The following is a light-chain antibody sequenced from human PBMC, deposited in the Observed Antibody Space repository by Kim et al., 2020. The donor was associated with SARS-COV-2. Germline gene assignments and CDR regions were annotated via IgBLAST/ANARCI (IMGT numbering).Light chain of an antibody. Sequence: DIVMTQSPDSLAVSLGERATLNCKSSQTVLYNSNHKNYLAWYQQKPGQAPKLLIYWASIRESGVSDRFSGSGSETDFTLTISSLPAEDVAVYYCQQYYSTPPSFGQGTKLEI. V-gene: IGKV4-1*01. CDR1: QTVLYNSNHKNY. CDR2: WAS. CDR3: QQYYSTPPS. J-gene: IGKJ2*03.